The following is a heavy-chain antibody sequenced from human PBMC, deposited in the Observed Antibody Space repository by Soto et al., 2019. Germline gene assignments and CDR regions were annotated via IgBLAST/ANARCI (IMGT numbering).Heavy chain of an antibody. CDR1: GGSISSYS. CDR3: ARLLNLDRAYGMDV. J-gene: IGHJ6*02. V-gene: IGHV4-59*01. Sequence: SETLSLTGTVSGGSISSYSWSWIRQPPGKGLEWIGCIYYSGSTNYNPSLKSRVTISVDTSKSQFSLKLSSVTAADTAVYYCARLLNLDRAYGMDVWGQGTTVTVSS. CDR2: IYYSGST. D-gene: IGHD3-10*01.